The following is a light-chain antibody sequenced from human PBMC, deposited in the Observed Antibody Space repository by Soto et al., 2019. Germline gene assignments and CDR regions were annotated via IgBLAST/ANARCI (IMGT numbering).Light chain of an antibody. J-gene: IGLJ2*01. CDR2: VIS. CDR1: SSDVGAYSY. CDR3: SSYAGSNNFVV. V-gene: IGLV2-8*01. Sequence: QSALTQPPSASGSPGQSVTISCTGTSSDVGAYSYVSWYQQHPGKAPKLMIYVISKRPSGVPDRFSGSKSGNTASLTVSGLQAEDEADYYCSSYAGSNNFVVFGGGTKVTVL.